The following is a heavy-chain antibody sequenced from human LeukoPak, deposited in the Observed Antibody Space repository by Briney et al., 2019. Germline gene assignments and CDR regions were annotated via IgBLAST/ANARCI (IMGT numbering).Heavy chain of an antibody. Sequence: ASVKVSCKASGGTFSSYAISWVRQATGQGLEWMGWMNPNSGNTGYAQKFQGRVTMTRNTSISTAYMELSSLRSEDTAVYYCYVDAFDIWGQGTMVTVSS. CDR1: GGTFSSYA. J-gene: IGHJ3*02. V-gene: IGHV1-8*02. CDR3: YVDAFDI. CDR2: MNPNSGNT. D-gene: IGHD3-16*01.